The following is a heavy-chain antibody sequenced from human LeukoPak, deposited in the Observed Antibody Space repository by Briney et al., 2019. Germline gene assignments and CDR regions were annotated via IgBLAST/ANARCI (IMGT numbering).Heavy chain of an antibody. CDR2: IYYSGST. J-gene: IGHJ3*02. Sequence: SETLSLTCTVSGGSISSSSYYWGWIRQPPGKGLEWIGSIYYSGSTYYNPSLKSRVTISVDTSKNQFSLKLSSVTAADTAVYYCARRFALFVVVPVAMSDAFDIWGQGTMVTVSS. CDR1: GGSISSSSYY. CDR3: ARRFALFVVVPVAMSDAFDI. V-gene: IGHV4-39*01. D-gene: IGHD2-2*01.